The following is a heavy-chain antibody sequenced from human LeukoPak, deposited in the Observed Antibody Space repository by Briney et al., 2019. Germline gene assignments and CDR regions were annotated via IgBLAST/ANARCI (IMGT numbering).Heavy chain of an antibody. D-gene: IGHD3-16*01. J-gene: IGHJ6*03. CDR1: GGTFSSYA. CDR2: IIPIFGTA. CDR3: ARDVGVTRRENYYYYMDV. Sequence: GASVKVSCKASGGTFSSYAISWVRQAPGQGLEWMGGIIPIFGTANYAQKFQGRVTITTDESTSTAYMELSSLRSEDTAVYYCARDVGVTRRENYYYYMDVWGKGTTVTVSS. V-gene: IGHV1-69*05.